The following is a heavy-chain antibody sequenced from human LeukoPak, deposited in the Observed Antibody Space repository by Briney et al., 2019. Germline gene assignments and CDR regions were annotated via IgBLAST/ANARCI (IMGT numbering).Heavy chain of an antibody. CDR3: ARQYCSGGTCSSFDY. CDR2: IYYSGST. CDR1: GDSISSSYY. Sequence: SETLSLTCTLSGDSISSSYYWSWIRQPPGKGLEWIGFIYYSGSTNYNPSLKSRVTISVDTFKNQFSLKLSSVTAADTAVYYCARQYCSGGTCSSFDYWGQGTLVTVSS. V-gene: IGHV4-59*08. D-gene: IGHD2-15*01. J-gene: IGHJ4*02.